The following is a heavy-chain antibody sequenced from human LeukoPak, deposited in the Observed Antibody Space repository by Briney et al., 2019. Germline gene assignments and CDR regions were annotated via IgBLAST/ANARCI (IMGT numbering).Heavy chain of an antibody. CDR1: GFTFSSYS. CDR3: ARSPGHYMDV. V-gene: IGHV3-21*01. Sequence: AGGSLRLSCAVSGFTFSSYSMNWVRQAPGKGMEWVSSISSSSRYIYYADSVKGRFTISRDNAKNSLYLQMNSLRAEDTAVYYCARSPGHYMDVWGKGITVTVSS. CDR2: ISSSSRYI. J-gene: IGHJ6*03.